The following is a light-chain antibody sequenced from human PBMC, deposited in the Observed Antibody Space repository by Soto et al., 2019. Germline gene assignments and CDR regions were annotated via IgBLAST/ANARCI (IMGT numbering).Light chain of an antibody. CDR2: EVS. CDR1: SSDVGAYNY. Sequence: QSALTQPASVSGSPGQSITISCTGTSSDVGAYNYVSWYQQHPGKAPKLMIYEVSNRPSGVSNRFSGSKSGNTASLTISGLQAEDEGDYYCSSYTSVSTWVFGGGTKLTVL. V-gene: IGLV2-14*01. CDR3: SSYTSVSTWV. J-gene: IGLJ3*02.